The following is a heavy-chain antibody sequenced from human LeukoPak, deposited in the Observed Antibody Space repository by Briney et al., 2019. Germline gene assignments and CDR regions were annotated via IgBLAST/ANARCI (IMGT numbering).Heavy chain of an antibody. CDR3: TTGTYYYDSSGYYYFDY. D-gene: IGHD3-22*01. Sequence: GGSLRLSCAASGFTFSNAWMSWVRQAPGKGLEWVGRIKSKTDGGTTDYAAPVKGRFTISRDDSKNTLYLQMNSLKTEDTAVYYCTTGTYYYDSSGYYYFDYWAQGTLVTVSS. CDR1: GFTFSNAW. J-gene: IGHJ4*02. V-gene: IGHV3-15*01. CDR2: IKSKTDGGTT.